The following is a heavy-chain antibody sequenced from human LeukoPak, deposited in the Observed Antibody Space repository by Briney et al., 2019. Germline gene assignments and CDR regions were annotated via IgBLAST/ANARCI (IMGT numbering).Heavy chain of an antibody. D-gene: IGHD3-10*01. J-gene: IGHJ4*02. CDR2: INAGNGNT. CDR3: ARNVVRGVPNFDY. Sequence: ASVKVSCKASGYTFTRYAMHWVRQTPGQRLEWMGWINAGNGNTKYSQKFQGRVTITRDTSASTAYMELSSLRSEDTAVYYCARNVVRGVPNFDYWGQGTLVTVSS. V-gene: IGHV1-3*01. CDR1: GYTFTRYA.